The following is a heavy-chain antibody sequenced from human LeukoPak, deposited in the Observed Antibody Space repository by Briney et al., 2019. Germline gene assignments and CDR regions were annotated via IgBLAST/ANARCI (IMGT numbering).Heavy chain of an antibody. CDR2: IYSGGST. CDR3: AKDSKHRSSSFRRFDY. V-gene: IGHV3-66*01. Sequence: GGSLRLSCAASGFTVSSNYMSWVRQAPGKGLEWVSVIYSGGSTYYADSVKGRFTISRDNSKNTLYLQMNSLRAEDTAVYYCAKDSKHRSSSFRRFDYWGQGTLVTVSS. J-gene: IGHJ4*02. D-gene: IGHD6-13*01. CDR1: GFTVSSNY.